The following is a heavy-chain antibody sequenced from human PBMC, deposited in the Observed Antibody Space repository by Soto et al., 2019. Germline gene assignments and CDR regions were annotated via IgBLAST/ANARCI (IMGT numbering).Heavy chain of an antibody. V-gene: IGHV5-51*01. CDR3: AIGGDWYFFDS. CDR2: IYPGDSDT. J-gene: IGHJ3*02. Sequence: GEALKISCKGSGYSFTNYWNGWVRQMPGKGLEWMGVIYPGDSDTRYNPSFEGQAIISSDKSISTVYLQWSSLKASATAMYYCAIGGDWYFFDSWAQGTRVTVSS. CDR1: GYSFTNYW. D-gene: IGHD2-21*02.